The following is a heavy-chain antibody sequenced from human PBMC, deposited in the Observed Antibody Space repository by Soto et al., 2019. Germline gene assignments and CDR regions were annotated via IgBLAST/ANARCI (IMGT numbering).Heavy chain of an antibody. CDR2: IYWDDDK. V-gene: IGHV2-5*02. CDR1: GFSLSTSGVG. D-gene: IGHD6-19*01. CDR3: AHRPSGYSSGYYLGDFFDY. J-gene: IGHJ4*02. Sequence: QITLKESGPTLVNPTQTLTLTCTFSGFSLSTSGVGVGWIRQPPGKALEWLALIYWDDDKRYSPSLKSRLTITKDTSKNQVVLIMTNMDPVDTATYYCAHRPSGYSSGYYLGDFFDYWGQGTLVTVSS.